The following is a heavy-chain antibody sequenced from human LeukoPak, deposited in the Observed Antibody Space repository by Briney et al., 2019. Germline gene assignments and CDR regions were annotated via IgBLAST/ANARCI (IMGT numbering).Heavy chain of an antibody. CDR2: ISGSGGST. J-gene: IGHJ3*02. D-gene: IGHD3-22*01. CDR3: AKDRYYYDSSGYKDRDAFDI. V-gene: IGHV3-23*01. CDR1: GFTFSSYA. Sequence: PGGSLRLSCAASGFTFSSYAMSWVRQAPGKGLEWVSAISGSGGSTYYADSVKGRFTISRDNSKNTLYLQMNSLRAEDTAVYYCAKDRYYYDSSGYKDRDAFDIWGQGTMVTVSS.